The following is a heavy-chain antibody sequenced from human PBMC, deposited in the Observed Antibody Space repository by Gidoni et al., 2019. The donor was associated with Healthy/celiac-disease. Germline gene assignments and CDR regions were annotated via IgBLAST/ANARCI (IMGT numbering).Heavy chain of an antibody. CDR1: GGSISSYY. CDR2: IYTSGST. J-gene: IGHJ6*02. CDR3: ARDGRAGEDYGDYAGDYGMDV. V-gene: IGHV4-4*07. D-gene: IGHD4-17*01. Sequence: QVQLQESGPGLVKPSETLSLTCTVSGGSISSYYWSWIRQPAGKGLAWSGRIYTSGSTNYNPSLKSRVTMSVDTSKNQFSLKLSSVTAADTAVYYCARDGRAGEDYGDYAGDYGMDVWGQGTTVTVSS.